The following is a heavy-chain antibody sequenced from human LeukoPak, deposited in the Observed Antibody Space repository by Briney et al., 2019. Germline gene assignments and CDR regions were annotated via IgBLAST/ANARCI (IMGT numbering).Heavy chain of an antibody. CDR3: ATYRSPGLTSGAFEI. V-gene: IGHV1-2*02. CDR2: INPNSGGT. D-gene: IGHD1-14*01. J-gene: IGHJ3*02. CDR1: GYTFTGYY. Sequence: GASVKVSCKASGYTFTGYYMHWVRQAPGQGLEWMGWINPNSGGTIYAQKFQGRVTMTEDTSTDTAYMDLSSLRSEDTAVYYCATYRSPGLTSGAFEIWGQGTMVTVSS.